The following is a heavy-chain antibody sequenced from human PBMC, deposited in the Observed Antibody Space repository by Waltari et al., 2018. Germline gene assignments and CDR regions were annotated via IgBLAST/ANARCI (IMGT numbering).Heavy chain of an antibody. CDR1: GESMSSSYV. V-gene: IGHV4-4*02. CDR2: VRGDGRT. J-gene: IGHJ4*02. CDR3: ARDRGRGLYLDS. D-gene: IGHD2-15*01. Sequence: QLQLQESGPGLVKPSGTLSLTCTVSGESMSSSYVWNWVRQPPGKGLEGIGQVRGDGRTNYNPSFASRLTVSLDTSTDHFSLRLTSATAADTAVYYCARDRGRGLYLDSWGQGILVTVSP.